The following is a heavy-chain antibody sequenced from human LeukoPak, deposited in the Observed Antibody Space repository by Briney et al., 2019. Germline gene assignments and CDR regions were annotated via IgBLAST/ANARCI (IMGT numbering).Heavy chain of an antibody. CDR3: ARDHHYYDSSGYLDY. V-gene: IGHV3-7*01. J-gene: IGHJ4*02. CDR2: IKQDGSEK. Sequence: PGGSLRLSCAASGFTFSSYWMSWVRQAPGKGLGWVANIKQDGSEKYYVDSVKGRFTISRDNAKNSLYLQMNSLRAEDTAVYYCARDHHYYDSSGYLDYWGQGTLVTVSS. D-gene: IGHD3-22*01. CDR1: GFTFSSYW.